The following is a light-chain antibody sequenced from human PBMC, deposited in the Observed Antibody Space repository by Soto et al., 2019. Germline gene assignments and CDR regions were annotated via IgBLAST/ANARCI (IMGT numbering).Light chain of an antibody. CDR3: QQSYSTPPWT. Sequence: DIQMTQSPSSLSASVGDRVTITVGASQSISSYLNWYQQKPGKAPKLLIYAASSLQSGVPSRFSGSGSGTDFTLTISSLQPEDFATYYCQQSYSTPPWTFGQGTKVDIK. CDR1: QSISSY. V-gene: IGKV1-39*01. CDR2: AAS. J-gene: IGKJ1*01.